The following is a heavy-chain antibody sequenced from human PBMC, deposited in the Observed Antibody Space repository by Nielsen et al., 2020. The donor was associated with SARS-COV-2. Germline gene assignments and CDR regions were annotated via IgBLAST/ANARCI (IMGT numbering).Heavy chain of an antibody. CDR3: ARGDYDILTGYYILYYFDY. V-gene: IGHV3-21*01. Sequence: GESLKISCVASGFTFSSYNMNWVRQAPGKGLEWVSSISSSSSYIYYADSVKGRFTISRDNAKNSLYLQMNSLRAEDTAVYYCARGDYDILTGYYILYYFDYWGQGTLVTVSS. CDR2: ISSSSSYI. J-gene: IGHJ4*02. CDR1: GFTFSSYN. D-gene: IGHD3-9*01.